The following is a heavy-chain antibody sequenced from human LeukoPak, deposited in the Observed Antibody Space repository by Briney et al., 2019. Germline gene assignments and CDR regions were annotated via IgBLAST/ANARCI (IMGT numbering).Heavy chain of an antibody. CDR2: IHRGGNT. J-gene: IGHJ4*02. Sequence: GGSLRLSCAASGFTVSGNYMSWVRQAPGKGLEWLSVIHRGGNTYYADSVKGRFTISRDSSKNTVFLQMDILRAEDTAVYYCARDPGYGLGVDYGDYWGQGTLVTVSS. CDR1: GFTVSGNY. V-gene: IGHV3-66*01. D-gene: IGHD3-10*01. CDR3: ARDPGYGLGVDYGDY.